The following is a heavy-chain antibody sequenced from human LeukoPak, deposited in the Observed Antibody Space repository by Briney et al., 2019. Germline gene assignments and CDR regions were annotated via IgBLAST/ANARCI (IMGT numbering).Heavy chain of an antibody. D-gene: IGHD3-10*01. CDR1: GGSFSGYY. CDR3: ARFRVRGDAFDI. V-gene: IGHV4-34*01. Sequence: SETLSLTCAVYGGSFSGYYWSWIRQPPGKGLEWIGEINHSGSTNYNPSLKSRVTISVDTSKNQFSLKLSSVTAADTAVYYCARFRVRGDAFDIWGQGTMVTVSS. CDR2: INHSGST. J-gene: IGHJ3*02.